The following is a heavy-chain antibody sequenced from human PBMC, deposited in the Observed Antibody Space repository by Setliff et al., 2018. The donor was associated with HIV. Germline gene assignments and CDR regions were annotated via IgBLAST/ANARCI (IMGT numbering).Heavy chain of an antibody. CDR1: DGSISSSSYD. J-gene: IGHJ3*02. CDR2: IYYSGNT. D-gene: IGHD3-3*01. CDR3: ARQSGYTRGWDIFGLVAGSFDI. V-gene: IGHV4-39*01. Sequence: SETLSLTCNVSDGSISSSSYDWAWIRQPPGKGLEWIGTIYYSGNTYYRPSLKSRVTVSIDTSKNQFSLRLNSVTAADTAVYYCARQSGYTRGWDIFGLVAGSFDIWGQGTMVTVSS.